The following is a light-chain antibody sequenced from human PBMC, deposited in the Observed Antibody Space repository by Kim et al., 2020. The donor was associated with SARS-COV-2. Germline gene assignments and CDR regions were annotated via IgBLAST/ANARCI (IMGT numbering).Light chain of an antibody. J-gene: IGKJ4*01. CDR3: QQRGNWPLT. V-gene: IGKV3-11*01. CDR2: DAS. CDR1: QSISTY. Sequence: LSPGERATPSCGASQSISTYLNWYQQNPGQAPRLLIYDASNRAPGIPARFSGSGSGTDFTLIISSLEPDDFAVYYCQQRGNWPLTFGGGTKVDIK.